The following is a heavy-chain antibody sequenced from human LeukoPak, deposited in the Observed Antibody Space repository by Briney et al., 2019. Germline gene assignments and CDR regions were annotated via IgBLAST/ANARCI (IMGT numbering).Heavy chain of an antibody. V-gene: IGHV4-34*01. Sequence: SETLSLTCAVYGGSFSGYYWSWIRQPPGKGLEWIGEINHSGSTNYNPSLKSRVTISVDTSKNQFSLKLSSVTAADTAVYYCARAGYCSGGSCYSYYYYYMDVWGKGTTVTISS. CDR2: INHSGST. J-gene: IGHJ6*03. D-gene: IGHD2-15*01. CDR3: ARAGYCSGGSCYSYYYYYMDV. CDR1: GGSFSGYY.